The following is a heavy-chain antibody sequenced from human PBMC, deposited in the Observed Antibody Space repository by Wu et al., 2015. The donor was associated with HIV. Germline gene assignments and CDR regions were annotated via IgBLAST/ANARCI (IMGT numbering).Heavy chain of an antibody. CDR1: GYTFSSYD. Sequence: QVQLVQSGAEVKKPGASVKVSCKASGYTFSSYDINWVRQATGQGLEWMGWMNPRSGNTGYAQKFQGRVTMTRDTSTSTVYMELSSLRSEDTAVYYCARESPKGYCSGGSCYGIDYWGQGTLVTVSS. CDR3: ARESPKGYCSGGSCYGIDY. J-gene: IGHJ4*02. V-gene: IGHV1-8*01. CDR2: MNPRSGNT. D-gene: IGHD2-15*01.